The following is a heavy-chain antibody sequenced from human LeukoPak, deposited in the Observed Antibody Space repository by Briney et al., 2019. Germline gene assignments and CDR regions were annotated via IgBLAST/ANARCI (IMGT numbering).Heavy chain of an antibody. Sequence: QSGGSLRLSCAASGFTFSSYAMSWVRQAPGKGLEWVSAISGSGGSTYYADSVKGRFTISRDNAKNSLYLQMNSLRAEDTAVYYCATWNIAVAGLDAFDIWGQGTMVTVSS. D-gene: IGHD6-19*01. J-gene: IGHJ3*02. CDR2: ISGSGGST. CDR1: GFTFSSYA. V-gene: IGHV3-23*01. CDR3: ATWNIAVAGLDAFDI.